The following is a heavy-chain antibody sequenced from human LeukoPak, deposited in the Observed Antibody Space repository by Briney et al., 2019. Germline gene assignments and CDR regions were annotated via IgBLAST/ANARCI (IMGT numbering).Heavy chain of an antibody. J-gene: IGHJ4*02. Sequence: PSETLSLTCTVSGDSISIYYWSWIRQIAGKGLEWIGHIYTTGSTTYNPSLRSRVTMSVDTSKNQFSLKLSSVTAADTAVHYCARESTIVGATMIWGQGTLVTVSS. CDR3: ARESTIVGATMI. V-gene: IGHV4-4*07. CDR1: GDSISIYY. CDR2: IYTTGST. D-gene: IGHD1-26*01.